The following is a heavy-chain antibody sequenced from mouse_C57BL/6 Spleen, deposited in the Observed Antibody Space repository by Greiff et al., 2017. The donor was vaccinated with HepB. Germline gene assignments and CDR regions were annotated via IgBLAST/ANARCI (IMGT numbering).Heavy chain of an antibody. CDR1: GFTFSSYG. V-gene: IGHV5-6*01. CDR3: ARQGGTAWFAC. J-gene: IGHJ3*01. CDR2: ISSGGSYT. Sequence: EVKLMESGGDLVKPGGSLKLSCAASGFTFSSYGMSWVRQTPDKRLEWVATISSGGSYTYYPDSVKGRFTISRDNAKNTLYLQMSSLKSEDTAMYYCARQGGTAWFACWGQGTLVTVSA. D-gene: IGHD4-1*01.